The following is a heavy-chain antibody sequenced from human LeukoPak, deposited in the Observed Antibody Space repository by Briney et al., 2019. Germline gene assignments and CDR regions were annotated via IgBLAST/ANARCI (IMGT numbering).Heavy chain of an antibody. D-gene: IGHD3-3*01. J-gene: IGHJ4*02. CDR2: IYYSGST. CDR1: GGSISSGGYY. V-gene: IGHV4-31*03. CDR3: ARGSGITIFGVGYFDY. Sequence: PSETLSLTCTVSGGSISSGGYYWSWIRQHPGKGLEWIGYIYYSGSTYYNPSLKSRVTISVDTSKNQFSLKLSSVTAADAAVYYCARGSGITIFGVGYFDYWGQGTLVTVSS.